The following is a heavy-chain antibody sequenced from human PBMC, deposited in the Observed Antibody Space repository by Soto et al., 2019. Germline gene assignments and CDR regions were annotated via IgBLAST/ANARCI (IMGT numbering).Heavy chain of an antibody. CDR3: AKVFVATIREGFDY. Sequence: EAQLLESGGGLVQPGESLRLSCAASGFTFRQYAMSWVRQAPGKGLEWVSAISDSGTRTYYADSVKGRFTVSRDNSRNTLYLKMNSRRAEDTAVYYCAKVFVATIREGFDYWGQGTLVTVSS. J-gene: IGHJ4*02. D-gene: IGHD5-12*01. CDR1: GFTFRQYA. CDR2: ISDSGTRT. V-gene: IGHV3-23*01.